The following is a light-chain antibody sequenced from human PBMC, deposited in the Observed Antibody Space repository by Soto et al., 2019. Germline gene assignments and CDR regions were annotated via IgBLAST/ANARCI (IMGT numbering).Light chain of an antibody. V-gene: IGKV1-5*01. J-gene: IGKJ1*01. CDR3: QQYNSYRT. CDR1: QSISSW. Sequence: DIQMTQSPSTLSASVGDRVNITFRASQSISSWLAWYQQKPGKAPKLLIYDASSLESGVPSRFSGSGSGTEFTLTISSLQPDDFATYYCQQYNSYRTFGQGTKVDIK. CDR2: DAS.